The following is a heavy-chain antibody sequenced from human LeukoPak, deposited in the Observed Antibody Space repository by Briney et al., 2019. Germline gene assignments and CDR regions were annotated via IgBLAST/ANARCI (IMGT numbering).Heavy chain of an antibody. CDR2: ISYDGSNK. CDR1: GFTFSSYA. D-gene: IGHD5-18*01. Sequence: QPGRSLRLSCAASGFTFSSYAMHWVRQAPGKGLEWVAVISYDGSNKYYADSVKGRFTISRDNSKNTLYLQMNSLRAEDTAVYYCARVRLPYRPAWIQLWYDYWGQGTLVTVSS. V-gene: IGHV3-30-3*01. CDR3: ARVRLPYRPAWIQLWYDY. J-gene: IGHJ4*02.